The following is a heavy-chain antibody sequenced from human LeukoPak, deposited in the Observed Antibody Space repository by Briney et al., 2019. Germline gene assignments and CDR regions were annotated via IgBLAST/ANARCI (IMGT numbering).Heavy chain of an antibody. CDR1: GGSIRSSSYY. V-gene: IGHV4-39*01. CDR2: IYYSGST. CDR3: ARGQWFRAF. Sequence: SETLSLTCTVSGGSIRSSSYYWGWIRQPPGKGLEWIGSIYYSGSTYYNPSLKSRVTISVDTSKNQFSLKMNSVTAADTAVYYCARGQWFRAFWSRGTPVTVSS. J-gene: IGHJ4*02. D-gene: IGHD3-10*01.